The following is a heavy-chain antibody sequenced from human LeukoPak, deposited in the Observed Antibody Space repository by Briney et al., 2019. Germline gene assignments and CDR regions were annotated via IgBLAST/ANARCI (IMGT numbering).Heavy chain of an antibody. J-gene: IGHJ4*02. CDR3: ARPYYDSSGYHFDY. Sequence: PGGSLRLSCAASGFTFTSYTMHWARQAPGEGLEWVAVISYDGSSNYYADSVKGRFTISRDNSKNTLYLQMNSLRAEDTAVYYCARPYYDSSGYHFDYWGQGTLVTVSS. V-gene: IGHV3-30-3*01. CDR2: ISYDGSSN. D-gene: IGHD3-22*01. CDR1: GFTFTSYT.